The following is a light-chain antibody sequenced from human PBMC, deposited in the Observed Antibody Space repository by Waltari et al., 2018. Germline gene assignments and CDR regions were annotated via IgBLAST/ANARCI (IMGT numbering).Light chain of an antibody. Sequence: EIVLTQFPATLSLSPGERATLSCRASQSVSSYLAWYQQKPGQAPRLLIDDASNRATGIPARFSGSGSGTDFTLTISSLEPEDCAVYYCQQRSNWPPVITFGQGTRLEIK. V-gene: IGKV3-11*01. CDR1: QSVSSY. CDR3: QQRSNWPPVIT. J-gene: IGKJ5*01. CDR2: DAS.